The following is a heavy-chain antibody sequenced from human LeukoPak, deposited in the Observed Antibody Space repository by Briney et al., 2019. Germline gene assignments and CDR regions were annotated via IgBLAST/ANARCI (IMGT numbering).Heavy chain of an antibody. CDR3: ARIGYDFWSGYYLGSGITADWFEP. V-gene: IGHV1-2*06. CDR1: GYTFTGYY. CDR2: INPNSGGT. J-gene: IGHJ5*02. D-gene: IGHD3-3*01. Sequence: ASVKVSCKASGYTFTGYYMHWVRQAPGQGLEWMGRINPNSGGTNYAQKFQGRVTMTRDTSISTAYMELSRLRSDDTAVYYCARIGYDFWSGYYLGSGITADWFEPWGQGTLVTVSS.